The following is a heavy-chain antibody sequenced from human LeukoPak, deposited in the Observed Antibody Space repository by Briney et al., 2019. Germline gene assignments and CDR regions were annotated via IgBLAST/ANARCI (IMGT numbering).Heavy chain of an antibody. CDR1: GYTFTGYY. D-gene: IGHD6-13*01. J-gene: IGHJ5*02. Sequence: ASVKVSCKASGYTFTGYYMHWVRQAPGQGLEWMGWINPNSGGTNYAQKFQGRVTMTRDTPISTAYMELSRLRSDDTAVYYCARAKAAAGSSGWFDPWGQGTLVTVSS. V-gene: IGHV1-2*02. CDR3: ARAKAAAGSSGWFDP. CDR2: INPNSGGT.